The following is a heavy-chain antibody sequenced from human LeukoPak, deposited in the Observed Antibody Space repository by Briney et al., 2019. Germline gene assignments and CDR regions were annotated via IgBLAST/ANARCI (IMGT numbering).Heavy chain of an antibody. CDR1: GFTFSTYC. D-gene: IGHD1-7*01. J-gene: IGHJ4*02. V-gene: IGHV3-7*03. Sequence: GGSLRLSCAASGFTFSTYCMNWVRQAPGKGLEWVATIKQDGSDKYYVDSVKGRFTISRDNSKNTLYLQMNSLRAEDTAVYYCGIRRNYEAFDYWGQGTLVTVSS. CDR2: IKQDGSDK. CDR3: GIRRNYEAFDY.